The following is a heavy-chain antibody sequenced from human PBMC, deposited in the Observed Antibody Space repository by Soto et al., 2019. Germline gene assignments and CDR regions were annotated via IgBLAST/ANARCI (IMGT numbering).Heavy chain of an antibody. CDR2: IIPILGIA. D-gene: IGHD3-22*01. V-gene: IGHV1-69*02. CDR1: GGTFSSYT. Sequence: ASVKVSCKASGGTFSSYTISWVRQAPGQGLEWMGRIIPILGIANYAQKFQGRVTITADKSTSTAYMELSSLRSEDTAVYYCARNYYDSSGYNPHNWFDPWGQGTLVTVSS. J-gene: IGHJ5*02. CDR3: ARNYYDSSGYNPHNWFDP.